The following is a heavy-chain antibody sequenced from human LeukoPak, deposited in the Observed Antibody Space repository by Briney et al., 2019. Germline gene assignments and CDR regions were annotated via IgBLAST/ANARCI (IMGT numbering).Heavy chain of an antibody. Sequence: SETLSLTCAVYGGSFSGYYWSWIRQPPGKGLEWIGEINHSGSTNYNPSLKSRVTISVDTSKNQFSLKLSSVTAADTAVYYCARGSAYYYDSSGSYNWFDPWGQGTLVTVSS. D-gene: IGHD3-22*01. CDR1: GGSFSGYY. V-gene: IGHV4-34*01. J-gene: IGHJ5*02. CDR3: ARGSAYYYDSSGSYNWFDP. CDR2: INHSGST.